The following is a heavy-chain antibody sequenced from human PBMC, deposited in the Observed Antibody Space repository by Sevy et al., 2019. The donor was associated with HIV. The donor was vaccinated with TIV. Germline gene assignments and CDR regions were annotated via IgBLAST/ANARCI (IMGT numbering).Heavy chain of an antibody. V-gene: IGHV1-58*01. CDR1: GFTFTSSA. D-gene: IGHD3-3*01. J-gene: IGHJ6*02. CDR3: AAAYTWSGYYRGGYYYYGMDV. Sequence: ASVKVSCKASGFTFTSSAVQWVRQARGQRLEWIGWIVVGSGNTNYAQKFQERVTITRDMSTSTAYMELSSLRSEDTAVYYCAAAYTWSGYYRGGYYYYGMDVWGQGTTVTVSS. CDR2: IVVGSGNT.